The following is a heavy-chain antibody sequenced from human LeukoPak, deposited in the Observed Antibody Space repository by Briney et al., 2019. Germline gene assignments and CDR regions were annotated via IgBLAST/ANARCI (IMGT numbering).Heavy chain of an antibody. Sequence: SRTLPLTFAICGDSVSSNSATWSWLTQSPSGRREWLGRTYYRSKWYSDYAVSVKSRITISPDTSKNQFSLQLNSVTPEDTAVYYCARMLPEAGFDYWGQGTLVTVSS. D-gene: IGHD6-19*01. V-gene: IGHV6-1*01. J-gene: IGHJ4*02. CDR1: GDSVSSNSAT. CDR2: TYYRSKWYS. CDR3: ARMLPEAGFDY.